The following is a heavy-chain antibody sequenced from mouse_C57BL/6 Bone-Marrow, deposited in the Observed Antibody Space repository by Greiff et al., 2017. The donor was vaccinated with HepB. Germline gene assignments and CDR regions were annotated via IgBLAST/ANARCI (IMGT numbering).Heavy chain of an antibody. Sequence: EVHLVESGGGLVKPGGSLKLSCAASGFTFSSYTMSWVRQTPEKRLEWVATISGGGGNTYYPDSVKGRFTISRDNAKNTLYLQMSSLRSEDTALYYCARDQEGFAYWGQGTLVTVSA. J-gene: IGHJ3*01. CDR2: ISGGGGNT. V-gene: IGHV5-9*01. CDR3: ARDQEGFAY. CDR1: GFTFSSYT.